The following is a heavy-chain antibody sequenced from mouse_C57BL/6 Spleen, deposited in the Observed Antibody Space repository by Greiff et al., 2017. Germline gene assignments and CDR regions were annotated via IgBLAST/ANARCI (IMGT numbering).Heavy chain of an antibody. V-gene: IGHV1-64*01. D-gene: IGHD1-1*01. J-gene: IGHJ2*01. CDR1: GYTFTSYW. Sequence: QVQLKESGAELVKPGASVKLSCKASGYTFTSYWMHWVKQRPGQGLEWIGMIHPNSGSTNYNEKFKSKATMTVDKSSSTAYMQLSSLTSEDSAVYYCFFISTVVSFDYWGQGTTLTVSS. CDR2: IHPNSGST. CDR3: FFISTVVSFDY.